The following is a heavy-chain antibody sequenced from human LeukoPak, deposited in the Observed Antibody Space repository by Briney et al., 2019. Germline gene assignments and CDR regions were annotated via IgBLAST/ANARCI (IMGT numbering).Heavy chain of an antibody. V-gene: IGHV1-46*01. CDR1: GYTFTNYY. D-gene: IGHD2-21*01. J-gene: IGHJ1*01. CDR2: INPSGGST. CDR3: ARDESISILWW. Sequence: ASVKVSFKASGYTFTNYYMHWVRQAPGQGLEWMGIINPSGGSTNYAQKFQGRVTMTRDTSTSTVYMELSSLRSEDTAVYYCARDESISILWWWGQGTLVTVSS.